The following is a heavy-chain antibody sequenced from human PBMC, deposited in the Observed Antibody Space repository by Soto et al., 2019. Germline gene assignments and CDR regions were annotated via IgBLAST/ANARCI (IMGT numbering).Heavy chain of an antibody. CDR2: IIPIFGTA. CDR3: ARGSKTGDEWFDP. V-gene: IGHV1-69*06. CDR1: GGTFSSYA. Sequence: QVQLVQSGAEVKKPGSSVKVSCKASGGTFSSYAISWVRQAPGQGLEWMGGIIPIFGTANYAQKFQGRGTITADKSTSTAYMEMSSVRSEYTAVYYCARGSKTGDEWFDPWGQGTLVTVSS. J-gene: IGHJ5*02. D-gene: IGHD7-27*01.